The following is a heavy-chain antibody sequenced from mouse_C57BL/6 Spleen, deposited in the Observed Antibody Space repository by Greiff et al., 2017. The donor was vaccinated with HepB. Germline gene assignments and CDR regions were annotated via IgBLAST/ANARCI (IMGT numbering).Heavy chain of an antibody. CDR3: SYYDYDGDWFAY. CDR2: IYPGSGST. Sequence: VQLQQPGAELVKPGASVKMSCKASGYTFTSYWITWVKQRPGQGLEWIGDIYPGSGSTNYNEKFKSKATLTVDTSSSTAYMQLSSLTSEDSAVYYCSYYDYDGDWFAYWGQGTLVTVSA. J-gene: IGHJ3*01. V-gene: IGHV1-55*01. CDR1: GYTFTSYW. D-gene: IGHD2-4*01.